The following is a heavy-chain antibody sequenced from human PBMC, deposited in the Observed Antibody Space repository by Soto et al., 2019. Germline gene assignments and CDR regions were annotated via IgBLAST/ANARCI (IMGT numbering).Heavy chain of an antibody. V-gene: IGHV4-34*01. CDR1: GGSFSGYY. D-gene: IGHD3-16*02. CDR3: ARGKLSDYVWGSYRYHFDY. J-gene: IGHJ4*02. CDR2: INHSGST. Sequence: SETLSLTCAVYGGSFSGYYWSWTRPPPGKGLEWIGEINHSGSTNYKPSLKSRVTISVDTSKNQFSLKLSSVTAADTAVYYCARGKLSDYVWGSYRYHFDYWGQGTVVTVSS.